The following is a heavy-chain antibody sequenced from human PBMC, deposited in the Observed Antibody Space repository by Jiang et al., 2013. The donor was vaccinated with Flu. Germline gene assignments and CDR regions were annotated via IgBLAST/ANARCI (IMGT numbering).Heavy chain of an antibody. Sequence: SRDNSKNTLYLQMNSLRAEDTAVYYCAKVVGATTAWFDPWGQGTLVTVSS. CDR3: AKVVGATTAWFDP. D-gene: IGHD1-26*01. J-gene: IGHJ5*02. V-gene: IGHV3-23*01.